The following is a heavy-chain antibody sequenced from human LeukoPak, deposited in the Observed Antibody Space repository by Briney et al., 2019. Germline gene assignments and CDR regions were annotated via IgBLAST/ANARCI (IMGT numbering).Heavy chain of an antibody. V-gene: IGHV1-69*04. D-gene: IGHD1-1*01. Sequence: ASVKVSCKASGGTFSSYAISGVRQAPGQGLEWMGRIIPNFGIANYAQKFQGRVTITADKSTSTAYMELSSLRSEDTDVYYCARDGAESTTGTRRLFRFDPWGQGTLVTVSS. CDR3: ARDGAESTTGTRRLFRFDP. J-gene: IGHJ5*02. CDR1: GGTFSSYA. CDR2: IIPNFGIA.